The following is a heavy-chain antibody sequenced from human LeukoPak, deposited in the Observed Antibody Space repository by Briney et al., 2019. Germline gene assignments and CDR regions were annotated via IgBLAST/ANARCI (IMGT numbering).Heavy chain of an antibody. CDR1: GFTFDDYA. Sequence: GGSLRLSCAASGFTFDDYAMHWVRQAPGKGLEWVSGISWNSGSIGYADSVKGRFTISRDNAKNSLYLQMNSLRAEDTALYYCARGGHLGYCSGGSCYSDYYWGQGTLVTVSS. J-gene: IGHJ4*02. CDR2: ISWNSGSI. V-gene: IGHV3-9*01. CDR3: ARGGHLGYCSGGSCYSDYY. D-gene: IGHD2-15*01.